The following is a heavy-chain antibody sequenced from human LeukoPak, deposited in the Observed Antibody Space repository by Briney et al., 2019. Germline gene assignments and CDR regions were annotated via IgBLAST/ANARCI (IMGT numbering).Heavy chain of an antibody. D-gene: IGHD3-10*01. CDR3: ARDRSPGNFDY. J-gene: IGHJ4*02. CDR2: MKQDGREK. V-gene: IGHV3-7*01. CDR1: GFSFDSYW. Sequence: GGSLRLSCVASGFSFDSYWMSWVRQAPGKGLEWVANMKQDGREKYFVDSVKGRFTISRDNAKNSLYLQMNSLRAEDTAVYYCARDRSPGNFDYWGQGTLVTVSS.